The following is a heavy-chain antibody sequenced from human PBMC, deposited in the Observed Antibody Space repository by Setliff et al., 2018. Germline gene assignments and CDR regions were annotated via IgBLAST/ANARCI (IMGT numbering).Heavy chain of an antibody. Sequence: QSGGSLRLSCAASGFAFSTYGIHWVRHTPGKGLEWVAYIRYGGTKKDYADYVRGRFTISRDDSQNTVSLQMSSLRAEDTAVYYCAKEIQPRRGPVYDSSGLAFDYWGQGTLVTVSS. CDR1: GFAFSTYG. V-gene: IGHV3-30*02. J-gene: IGHJ4*01. CDR2: IRYGGTKK. D-gene: IGHD3-22*01. CDR3: AKEIQPRRGPVYDSSGLAFDY.